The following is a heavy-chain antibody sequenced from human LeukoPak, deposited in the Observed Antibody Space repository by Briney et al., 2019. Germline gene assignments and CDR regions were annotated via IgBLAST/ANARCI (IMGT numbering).Heavy chain of an antibody. V-gene: IGHV4-34*01. CDR1: GGSFSGYY. Sequence: SETLSLTCAVHGGSFSGYYWSWIRQPPGKGLEWIGEINHSGSTNYNPSLKSRVTISVDTSKNQFSLKLSPVTAADTAVYYCARAYDSSGYFGYWGQGTLVTVSS. D-gene: IGHD3-22*01. J-gene: IGHJ4*02. CDR2: INHSGST. CDR3: ARAYDSSGYFGY.